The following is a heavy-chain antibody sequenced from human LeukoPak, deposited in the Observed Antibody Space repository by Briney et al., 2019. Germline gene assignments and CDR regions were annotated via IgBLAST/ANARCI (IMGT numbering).Heavy chain of an antibody. V-gene: IGHV3-23*01. J-gene: IGHJ6*03. CDR2: ISDDGYTT. CDR3: ARVATLHSFYMDV. CDR1: GFTLSRSP. Sequence: GGSLRLSCVASGFTLSRSPMTWVRQGPGKGLEWVSSISDDGYTTYYADSVKGRFTVSRDNSRDTLYVQMNSLRDEDTALYFCARVATLHSFYMDVWGKGTTVTISS. D-gene: IGHD5-12*01.